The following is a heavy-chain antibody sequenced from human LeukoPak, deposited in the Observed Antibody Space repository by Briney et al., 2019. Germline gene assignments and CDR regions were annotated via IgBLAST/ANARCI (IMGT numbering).Heavy chain of an antibody. Sequence: GGSLRLSCAASGFTFSSYAMHWVRQAPGKGLEWVAVISYDGSNKYYADSVKGRFTISRDNAKNSLYLQMNSLRAEDTAVYYCASAYYDILTGYYDAFDIWGQGTMVTVSS. D-gene: IGHD3-9*01. J-gene: IGHJ3*02. CDR2: ISYDGSNK. V-gene: IGHV3-30-3*01. CDR3: ASAYYDILTGYYDAFDI. CDR1: GFTFSSYA.